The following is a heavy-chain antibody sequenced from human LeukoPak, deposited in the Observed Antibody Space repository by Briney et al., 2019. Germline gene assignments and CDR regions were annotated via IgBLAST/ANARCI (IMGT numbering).Heavy chain of an antibody. D-gene: IGHD3-10*01. J-gene: IGHJ5*02. CDR3: AKDSLIRSGTTSGWFDP. Sequence: PGGSLRLSCAASGFTFDDYAMHWVRQAPGKGLEWVSGISWNSGSIGYADSVKGRFTISRDNAKNSLYLQMNSLRAEDTALYYCAKDSLIRSGTTSGWFDPWGQGTLVTVSS. CDR2: ISWNSGSI. CDR1: GFTFDDYA. V-gene: IGHV3-9*01.